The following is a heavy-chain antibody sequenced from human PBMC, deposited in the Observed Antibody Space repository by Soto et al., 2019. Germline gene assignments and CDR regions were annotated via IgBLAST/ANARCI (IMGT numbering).Heavy chain of an antibody. CDR1: GFTFNTYW. Sequence: EVQLVESGGGLVQPGGSLRLSCAASGFTFNTYWMTWVRQAPGKGLEWVANIKQDGSETYYVDSVKGRFTISRDNAKNSLYLQMNSLRAEDTAVYYCARDPPYGSGTSQNYGMDVWGQGTTVTLSS. CDR2: IKQDGSET. CDR3: ARDPPYGSGTSQNYGMDV. D-gene: IGHD3-10*01. V-gene: IGHV3-7*04. J-gene: IGHJ6*02.